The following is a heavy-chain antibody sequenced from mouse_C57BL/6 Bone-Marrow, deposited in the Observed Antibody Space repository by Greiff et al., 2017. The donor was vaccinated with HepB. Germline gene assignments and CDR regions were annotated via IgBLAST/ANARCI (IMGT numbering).Heavy chain of an antibody. Sequence: EVMLVESEGGLVQPGSSMKLSCTASGFTFSDYYMAWVRQVPEKGLEWVANINYDGSSTYYLDSLKSRFIISRDNAKNILYLQMSSLKSEDTATYYCARDRGLRLDYWGQGTTLTVSS. CDR3: ARDRGLRLDY. D-gene: IGHD2-2*01. J-gene: IGHJ2*01. CDR1: GFTFSDYY. CDR2: INYDGSST. V-gene: IGHV5-16*01.